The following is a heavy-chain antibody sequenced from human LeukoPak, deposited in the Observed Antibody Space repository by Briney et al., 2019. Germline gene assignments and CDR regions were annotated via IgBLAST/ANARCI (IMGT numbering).Heavy chain of an antibody. J-gene: IGHJ1*01. CDR2: ITPDGTGA. V-gene: IGHV3-74*01. D-gene: IGHD1-26*01. CDR1: GGSFSGYY. Sequence: ETLSLTCAVYGGSFSGYYWSWIRHPPGKGLEWVSRITPDGTGATYADSVTGRITIFRDNAQNTVYLQMNSLRVEDTAEYYCVRDLQVWELQYWGQGTLVTVPS. CDR3: VRDLQVWELQY.